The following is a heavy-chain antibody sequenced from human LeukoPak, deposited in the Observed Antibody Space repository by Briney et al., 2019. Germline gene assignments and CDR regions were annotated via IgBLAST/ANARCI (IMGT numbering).Heavy chain of an antibody. Sequence: GGSLRLSCAASGFTFISYCMSWVRQAPGKGLEWVANIKQDGSEKYYVDSVKGRFTISRDNSKNTLYLQMNSLRAEDTAVYYCAKIYQVWSYYFDYWGQGTLVTVSS. CDR1: GFTFISYC. CDR3: AKIYQVWSYYFDY. J-gene: IGHJ4*02. D-gene: IGHD3-10*01. V-gene: IGHV3-7*03. CDR2: IKQDGSEK.